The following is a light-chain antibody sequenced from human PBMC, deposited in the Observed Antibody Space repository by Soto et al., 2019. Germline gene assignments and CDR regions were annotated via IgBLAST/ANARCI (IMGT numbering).Light chain of an antibody. CDR3: QQYGSSPRT. Sequence: EIVLTQSPSTLSLSPGERATLSCRASQSVSSSYLAWYQQKPGQAPRLLIYGVSSRATGIPDRFSGSGSGTDFTLTVSRLEPEDFAVYYCQQYGSSPRTFGQGTKLEIK. CDR2: GVS. CDR1: QSVSSSY. V-gene: IGKV3-20*01. J-gene: IGKJ2*01.